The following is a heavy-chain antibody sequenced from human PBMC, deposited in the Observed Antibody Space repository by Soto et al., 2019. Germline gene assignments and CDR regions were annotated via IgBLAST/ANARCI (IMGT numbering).Heavy chain of an antibody. D-gene: IGHD4-17*01. CDR2: IIPILGIA. CDR1: GGTFSSYT. Sequence: QVPLVQSGAEVKKPGSSVKVSCKASGGTFSSYTISWVRQAPGQGLEWMGRIIPILGIANYAQKFQGRVTITADKSTSTAYMELSSLRSEDTAVYYCARALNYGDNGRGAFDIWGQGTMVTVSS. J-gene: IGHJ3*02. V-gene: IGHV1-69*02. CDR3: ARALNYGDNGRGAFDI.